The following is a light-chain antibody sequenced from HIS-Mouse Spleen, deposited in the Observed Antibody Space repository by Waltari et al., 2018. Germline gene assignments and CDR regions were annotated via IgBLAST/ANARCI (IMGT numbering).Light chain of an antibody. Sequence: SYELTQPPSVSVSPGQTARITCSGDALPKKYAYWYQQKSGQPPVLVIYEDSKRTAGIPDRVAGSSSGTMATLTISGAQVEDEADYYCYSTDSSGNHRVFGGGTKLTVL. CDR2: EDS. V-gene: IGLV3-10*01. J-gene: IGLJ2*01. CDR3: YSTDSSGNHRV. CDR1: ALPKKY.